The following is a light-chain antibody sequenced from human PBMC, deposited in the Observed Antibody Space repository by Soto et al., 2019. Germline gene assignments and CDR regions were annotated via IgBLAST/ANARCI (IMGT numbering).Light chain of an antibody. V-gene: IGKV1-5*03. J-gene: IGKJ4*02. CDR1: QCIHNY. Sequence: DIQMTQSPSTLSASVGDRVTITCRASQCIHNYLAWYQHKPGEAPKLLIYEAANLASGAPSRFSGSGTGTELTLTSSGPEPDDFANCYCHQSNNYPSTFGEGTKVEI. CDR3: HQSNNYPST. CDR2: EAA.